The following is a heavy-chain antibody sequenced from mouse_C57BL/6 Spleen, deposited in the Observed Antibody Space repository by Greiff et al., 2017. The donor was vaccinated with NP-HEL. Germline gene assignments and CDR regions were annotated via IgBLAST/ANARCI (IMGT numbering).Heavy chain of an antibody. V-gene: IGHV5-17*01. D-gene: IGHD1-1*01. CDR3: ATITTAVGRYFDV. Sequence: EVQGVESGGGLVKPGGSLKLSCAASGFTFSDYGMHWVRQAPEKGLEWVAYISSGSSTIYYADTVKGRFTISRDNAKNTLFLQMTSLRSEETAMYYCATITTAVGRYFDVWGTGTTVTVSS. CDR2: ISSGSSTI. J-gene: IGHJ1*03. CDR1: GFTFSDYG.